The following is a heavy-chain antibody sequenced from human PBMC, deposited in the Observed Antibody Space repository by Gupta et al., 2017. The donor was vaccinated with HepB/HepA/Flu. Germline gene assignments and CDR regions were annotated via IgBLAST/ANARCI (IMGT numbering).Heavy chain of an antibody. V-gene: IGHV3-7*01. D-gene: IGHD2/OR15-2a*01. CDR2: IKQDGSEK. Sequence: EVQLVESGGGLVQPGGSLGLSCAAPGFTFSSHWMNWVRQAPGKGLEWVANIKQDGSEKKYVDSVKGRFTISRDNAKDSLYLQMDSLRAEDTAVYYCARGSGSTTRALDIWGQGTMVTVSS. CDR1: GFTFSSHW. CDR3: ARGSGSTTRALDI. J-gene: IGHJ3*02.